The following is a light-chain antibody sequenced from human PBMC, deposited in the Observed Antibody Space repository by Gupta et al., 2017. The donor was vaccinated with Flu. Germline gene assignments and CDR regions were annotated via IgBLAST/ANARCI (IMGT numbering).Light chain of an antibody. CDR1: QSISSW. CDR3: QQYNSYPYT. J-gene: IGKJ2*01. Sequence: IELTQFLSTRSASVGDSVTITCRASQSISSWLAWYQQKPGKAPKLLIYKASSLESGVPSRFSGSGFGTEFTLTISSLQPDDFATYYCQQYNSYPYTFGQGTKLEIK. V-gene: IGKV1-5*03. CDR2: KAS.